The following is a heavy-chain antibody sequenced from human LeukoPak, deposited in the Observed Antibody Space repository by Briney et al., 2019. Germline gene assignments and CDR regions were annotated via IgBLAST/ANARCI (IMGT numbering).Heavy chain of an antibody. CDR2: INHSGST. Sequence: SETLSLTCAVYGGSFSGYYWSWIRQPPGKGLEWIGEINHSGSTNYNPSLKSRVTISVDTSKNQFSLKLSSVTAADTAVYYCARGFSSWIQLWSKDYYFDYWGQGTLVTVSS. J-gene: IGHJ4*02. V-gene: IGHV4-34*01. D-gene: IGHD5-18*01. CDR1: GGSFSGYY. CDR3: ARGFSSWIQLWSKDYYFDY.